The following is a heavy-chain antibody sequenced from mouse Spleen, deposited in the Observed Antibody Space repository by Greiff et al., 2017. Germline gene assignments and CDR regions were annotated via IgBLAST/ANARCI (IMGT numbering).Heavy chain of an antibody. V-gene: IGHV3-2*02. D-gene: IGHD1-1*01. CDR3: ARGDYGRGYFDY. CDR1: GYSITSDYA. Sequence: EVKLMESGPGLAKPSQSLSLTCTVTGYSITSDYAWNWIRQFPGNKLEWMGYISYSGGTNYNPTLKSRITFTRDKSKNQFYLQVNSVTTEDKATDYWARGDYGRGYFDYWGQGTSLTVSS. J-gene: IGHJ2*02. CDR2: ISYSGGT.